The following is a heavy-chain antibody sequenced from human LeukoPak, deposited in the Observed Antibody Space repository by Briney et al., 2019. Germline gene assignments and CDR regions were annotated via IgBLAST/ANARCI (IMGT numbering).Heavy chain of an antibody. Sequence: WGSPRLSCAASGFTFSSHSMSWVRQAPGKGLEWVSYISSSSSTMYYADSVKGRFTISRDNAKNSLYLQMNSLRDEDTAVYYCARDLSDYGDYYDYWGQGTLVTVSS. CDR3: ARDLSDYGDYYDY. D-gene: IGHD4-17*01. CDR1: GFTFSSHS. J-gene: IGHJ4*02. CDR2: ISSSSSTM. V-gene: IGHV3-48*02.